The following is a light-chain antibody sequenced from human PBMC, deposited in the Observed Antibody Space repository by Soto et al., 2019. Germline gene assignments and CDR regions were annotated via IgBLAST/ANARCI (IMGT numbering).Light chain of an antibody. V-gene: IGKV3-20*01. J-gene: IGKJ1*01. Sequence: ESVLPQATGTLSLSPGERATLSCMASQSVSNNYLAWYQQKPGQAPRLLIYGASNRATGIPDRFSGSGSGTDFTLTISRLEPEDFAVYYCQQYGSLGTFGQGTKVDIK. CDR1: QSVSNNY. CDR3: QQYGSLGT. CDR2: GAS.